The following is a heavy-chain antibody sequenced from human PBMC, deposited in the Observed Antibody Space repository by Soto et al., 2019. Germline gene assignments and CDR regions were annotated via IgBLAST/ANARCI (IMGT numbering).Heavy chain of an antibody. V-gene: IGHV3-30*18. D-gene: IGHD2-2*01. CDR2: ISYDGSNT. CDR3: AKDNCISPSCYRLCNWFDP. CDR1: GFTFSSYG. J-gene: IGHJ5*02. Sequence: QVQLVESGGGVVQPGRSLRLSCAASGFTFSSYGMHWVRQAPGKGLEWVAVISYDGSNTYYADSVKGRFTISRDNSKNTLYLQMNSLRAEDTDVYYCAKDNCISPSCYRLCNWFDPWGQGTLVTVYS.